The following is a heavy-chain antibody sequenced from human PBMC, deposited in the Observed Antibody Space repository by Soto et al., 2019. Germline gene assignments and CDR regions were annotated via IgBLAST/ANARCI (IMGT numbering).Heavy chain of an antibody. CDR3: AGGNCAGDCYFDY. V-gene: IGHV1-46*01. CDR1: GYTFTGYY. Sequence: QVHLVQSGTEVKKPGASVKISCKASGYTFTGYYIYWVRQAPGQGLEFMGAINSGGGNTDYAQKFQGRVTVTRDTSTSTVYMELTSLRFDDTAVYYCAGGNCAGDCYFDYWGQGTLVTVSS. J-gene: IGHJ4*02. CDR2: INSGGGNT. D-gene: IGHD2-21*02.